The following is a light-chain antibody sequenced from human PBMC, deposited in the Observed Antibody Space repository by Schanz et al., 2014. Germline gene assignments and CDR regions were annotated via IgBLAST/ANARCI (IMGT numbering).Light chain of an antibody. CDR2: GAS. Sequence: EIVLTQSPATLSVSPGERATLSCRASQSVSSNLAWYQQKPGQAPRLLIYGASTRATGIPARFSGSGSGTEFTLTISSLQPEDFATYYCEQSNRVPFTFGPGTEVNVK. J-gene: IGKJ3*01. CDR1: QSVSSN. CDR3: EQSNRVPFT. V-gene: IGKV3-15*01.